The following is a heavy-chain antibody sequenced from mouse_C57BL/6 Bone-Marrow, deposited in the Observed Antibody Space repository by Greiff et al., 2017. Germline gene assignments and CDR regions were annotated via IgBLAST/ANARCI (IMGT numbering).Heavy chain of an antibody. CDR2: IYPRSGNT. D-gene: IGHD2-4*01. CDR3: ARFYYDYDGFAY. Sequence: QVQLQQSGAELARPGASVKLSCKASGYTFTSYGISWVKQRTGQGLEWIGEIYPRSGNTYYNEKFKGKATLTADKSSSTAYMVLRSLTSEDSAVYFCARFYYDYDGFAYWGQGTLVTVSA. J-gene: IGHJ3*01. V-gene: IGHV1-81*01. CDR1: GYTFTSYG.